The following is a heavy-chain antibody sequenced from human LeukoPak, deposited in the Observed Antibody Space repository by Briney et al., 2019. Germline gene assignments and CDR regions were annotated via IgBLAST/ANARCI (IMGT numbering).Heavy chain of an antibody. D-gene: IGHD5-18*01. CDR2: INHSGST. CDR3: ARGQDTAMVLFDY. V-gene: IGHV4-34*01. CDR1: GGSFSGYY. Sequence: PSETLSLTCAVYGGSFSGYYWSWIRQPPGKGLEWIGAINHSGSTNYNPSLKSRVTISVDTSKNQFSLKLSSATAADTAVYYCARGQDTAMVLFDYWGQGTLVTVSS. J-gene: IGHJ4*02.